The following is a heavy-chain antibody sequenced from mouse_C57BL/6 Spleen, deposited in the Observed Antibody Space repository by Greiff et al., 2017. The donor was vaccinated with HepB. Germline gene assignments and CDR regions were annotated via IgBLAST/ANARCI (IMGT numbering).Heavy chain of an antibody. D-gene: IGHD2-4*01. CDR1: GYTFTDYE. V-gene: IGHV1-15*01. CDR2: IDPETGGT. Sequence: QVQLKQSGAELVRPGASVTLSCKASGYTFTDYEMHWVKQTPVLGLEWIGAIDPETGGTAYNQKFKGKAILTADKSSSTAYMELRSLTSEDSAVYYCTRHDYDVVYAMDYWGQGTSVTVSS. J-gene: IGHJ4*01. CDR3: TRHDYDVVYAMDY.